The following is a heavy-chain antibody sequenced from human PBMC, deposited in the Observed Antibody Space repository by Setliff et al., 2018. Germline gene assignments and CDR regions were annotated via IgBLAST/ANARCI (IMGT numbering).Heavy chain of an antibody. D-gene: IGHD4-4*01. CDR2: VHSSGDT. CDR1: GASISSGFYY. CDR3: ARATVGLATIIYFDS. J-gene: IGHJ4*02. Sequence: SETLSLTCNVSGASISSGFYYWSWIRQHAGKGLEWIGRVHSSGDTKYNPSVKTRVTMSVDTSKNQFSLKLSSATAADTAVYYCARATVGLATIIYFDSWGQGTPVTSPQ. V-gene: IGHV4-61*02.